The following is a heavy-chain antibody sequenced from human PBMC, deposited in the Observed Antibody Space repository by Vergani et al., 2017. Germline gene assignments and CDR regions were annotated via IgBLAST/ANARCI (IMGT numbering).Heavy chain of an antibody. V-gene: IGHV4-39*07. CDR2: IYYSGST. D-gene: IGHD3-3*01. Sequence: QLQLQESGPGLVKPSETLSLTCTVSGGSISSSSYYWGWIRQPPGKGLEWIGSIYYSGSTYYNPSLKSRVTISVDTPKNQFSLKLSSVTAADTAVYYCARDPYYDFWSGGRNYYYYYYMDVWGKGTTVTVSS. CDR1: GGSISSSSYY. J-gene: IGHJ6*03. CDR3: ARDPYYDFWSGGRNYYYYYYMDV.